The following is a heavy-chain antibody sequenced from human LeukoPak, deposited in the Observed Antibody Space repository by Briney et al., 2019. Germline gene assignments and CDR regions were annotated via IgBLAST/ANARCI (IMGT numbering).Heavy chain of an antibody. Sequence: ASVKVSCRASGYTFIAYYMHWVRQAPGQVLDWMGWINPSSGGTNYAQKFQGRVTMTRDTSISTAYMELSELRSDDTAVYYCAGQKDPRPIDYWGQGTLITVSS. J-gene: IGHJ4*02. V-gene: IGHV1-2*02. CDR1: GYTFIAYY. CDR3: AGQKDPRPIDY. CDR2: INPSSGGT.